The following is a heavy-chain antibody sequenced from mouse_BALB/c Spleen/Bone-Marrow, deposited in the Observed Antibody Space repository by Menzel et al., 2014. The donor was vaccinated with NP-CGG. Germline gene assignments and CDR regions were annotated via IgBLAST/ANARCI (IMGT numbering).Heavy chain of an antibody. J-gene: IGHJ2*01. V-gene: IGHV5-6-3*01. CDR1: GFIFSSYG. CDR3: ARGLDY. CDR2: INTNGGNT. Sequence: VQLKESGGGLVQPGGSLKLSCAASGFIFSSYGMSWVRQTPDKRLELVATINTNGGNTYYPDSVKGRFTISRDNAKNTLYLQMSSLKSEDTAMYYCARGLDYWGQGTTLTVSS.